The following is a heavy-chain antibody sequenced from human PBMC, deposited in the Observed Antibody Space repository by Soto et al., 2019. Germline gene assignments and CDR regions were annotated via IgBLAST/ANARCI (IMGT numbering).Heavy chain of an antibody. CDR3: ARWSHYGSGTYP. V-gene: IGHV3-66*01. CDR1: GLTVSSNY. CDR2: IYSGGST. Sequence: GSLRLSCAASGLTVSSNYMSWVRQAPGKGLEWVSVIYSGGSTYYADSVKGRFTISRDNSKNTAYLQMGSLRVEDTAVYYCARWSHYGSGTYPWGQGTLVTVSS. J-gene: IGHJ4*03. D-gene: IGHD3-10*01.